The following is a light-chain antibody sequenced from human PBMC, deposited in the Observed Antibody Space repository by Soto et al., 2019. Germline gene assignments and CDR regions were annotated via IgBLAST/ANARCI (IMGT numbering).Light chain of an antibody. CDR3: QQNGNSPYT. CDR2: AAS. Sequence: EIVLTQSPGTLSLSPGESATLSCRASQSVGSNCLAWYQQKPGQAPRLLIYAASSRATGIPDRFSGSGSGPDFTLTISRLEPEDFAVYYCQQNGNSPYTFGQGTKLEIK. CDR1: QSVGSNC. J-gene: IGKJ2*01. V-gene: IGKV3-20*01.